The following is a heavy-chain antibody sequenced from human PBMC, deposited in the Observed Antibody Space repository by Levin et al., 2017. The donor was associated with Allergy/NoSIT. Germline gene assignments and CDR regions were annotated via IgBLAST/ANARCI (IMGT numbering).Heavy chain of an antibody. V-gene: IGHV1-18*01. CDR2: ISPYNGDT. J-gene: IGHJ3*02. CDR1: GYTFTFYG. D-gene: IGHD2-8*01. Sequence: ASVKVSCKASGYTFTFYGISWVRQAPGQGLEWMGWISPYNGDTNYAQKLQGRVTMTTDTSTSTAYMELRSLRSDDTAVYYCAGEMAGTAADTFDIWGQGTMVTVSS. CDR3: AGEMAGTAADTFDI.